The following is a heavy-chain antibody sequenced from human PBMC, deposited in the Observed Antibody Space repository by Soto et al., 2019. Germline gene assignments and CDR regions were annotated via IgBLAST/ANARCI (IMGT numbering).Heavy chain of an antibody. D-gene: IGHD4-17*01. CDR1: GFTFSSYA. CDR2: ISGSGGST. CDR3: AKDPWWATVTTAEVVDY. J-gene: IGHJ4*02. Sequence: PGGSLRLSCAASGFTFSSYAMSWGRQAPGKGLEWVSAISGSGGSTYYADSVKGRFTISRDNSKNTLYLQMNSLRAEDTAVYYCAKDPWWATVTTAEVVDYWGQGTLVTVSS. V-gene: IGHV3-23*01.